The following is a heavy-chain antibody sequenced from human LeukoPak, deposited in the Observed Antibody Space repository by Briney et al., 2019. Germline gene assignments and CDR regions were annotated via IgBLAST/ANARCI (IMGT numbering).Heavy chain of an antibody. CDR1: GGSISSSSYY. CDR2: IYHSGST. CDR3: ARQNPDDFWSGYYLYWFDP. D-gene: IGHD3-3*01. V-gene: IGHV4-39*01. Sequence: SETLSLTCTVSGGSISSSSYYWGWIRQPPGKGLEWIGSIYHSGSTYYNPSLKSRVTISVDTSKNQVSLKLSSVTAADTAVYYCARQNPDDFWSGYYLYWFDPWGQGTLVTVSS. J-gene: IGHJ5*02.